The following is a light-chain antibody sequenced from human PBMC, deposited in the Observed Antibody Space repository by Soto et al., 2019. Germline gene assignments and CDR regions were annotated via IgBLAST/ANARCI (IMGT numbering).Light chain of an antibody. CDR3: NSFTTSNTYV. J-gene: IGLJ1*01. V-gene: IGLV1-44*01. CDR2: EVN. Sequence: QSVLTQPPSASGTPGQTVTISCSGSSSNIGSHSVNWYQQLPGTAPKLIIYEVNNRPSGVPDRFSGSKSGNTASLIISGLQAEDEADYYCNSFTTSNTYVFGTGTKLTVL. CDR1: SSNIGSHS.